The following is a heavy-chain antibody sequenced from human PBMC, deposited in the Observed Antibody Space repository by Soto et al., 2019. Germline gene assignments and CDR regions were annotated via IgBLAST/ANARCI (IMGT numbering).Heavy chain of an antibody. Sequence: PGGSLRLSCAAFGLTLSTSSMNWVRQAPGRGLEWISYIRRHTSVTAYADSVKGRFTISRDNAKNTLYLQMNSLRAEDTAVYYCAKDNRGASGYVSRSESTLSFTLGAFDIWGQGTLVTVSS. D-gene: IGHD5-12*01. J-gene: IGHJ3*02. CDR1: GLTLSTSS. CDR3: AKDNRGASGYVSRSESTLSFTLGAFDI. V-gene: IGHV3-48*01. CDR2: IRRHTSVT.